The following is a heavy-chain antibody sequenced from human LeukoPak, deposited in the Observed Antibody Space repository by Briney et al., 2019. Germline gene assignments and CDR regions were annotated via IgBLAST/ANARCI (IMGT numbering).Heavy chain of an antibody. CDR1: GGTFSSYA. CDR3: AGGEQWLSYFDY. V-gene: IGHV1-69*05. D-gene: IGHD6-19*01. J-gene: IGHJ4*02. CDR2: ITPIFGTA. Sequence: SVKVSCEASGGTFSSYAISWVRQAPGQGLEWMGRITPIFGTANYAQKFQGRVTITTDESTSTAYMELSSLRSEDTAVYYCAGGEQWLSYFDYWGQGTLVTVSS.